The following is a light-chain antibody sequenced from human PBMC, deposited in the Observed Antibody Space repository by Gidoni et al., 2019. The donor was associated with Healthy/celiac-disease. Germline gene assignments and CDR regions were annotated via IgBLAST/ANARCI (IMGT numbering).Light chain of an antibody. Sequence: DIQMTQSPSSLSASVGDRVTITFRASQSISSYLNWYQQKPGKAPKLLIYAASSLQSGVPSRFSGSGSGTDCTRTISSLQPEDFATYYCQQSYSTPLTFGGGTKVEIK. V-gene: IGKV1-39*01. CDR3: QQSYSTPLT. J-gene: IGKJ4*01. CDR2: AAS. CDR1: QSISSY.